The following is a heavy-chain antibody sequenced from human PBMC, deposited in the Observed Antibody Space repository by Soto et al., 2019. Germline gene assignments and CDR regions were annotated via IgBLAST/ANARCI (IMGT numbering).Heavy chain of an antibody. CDR1: GFTFSNYG. J-gene: IGHJ4*02. CDR3: ARVLYRGISDGPQQFDS. V-gene: IGHV3-33*01. Sequence: QVQLLESGGGVVQPGRSLRLSCAASGFTFSNYGMHWVRQAPGKGLEWLAVIWYDGSNKYYADSVKGRSTISRDNSNNTLHLQIHGVRGEDTAVYYCARVLYRGISDGPQQFDSWGQGALVIVSS. CDR2: IWYDGSNK. D-gene: IGHD2-15*01.